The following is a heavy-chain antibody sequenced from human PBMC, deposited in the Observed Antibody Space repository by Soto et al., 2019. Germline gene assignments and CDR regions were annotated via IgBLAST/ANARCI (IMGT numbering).Heavy chain of an antibody. J-gene: IGHJ4*02. CDR1: GYTFTNFG. CDR3: CVSQDPTSFDY. D-gene: IGHD2-15*01. Sequence: GASVKVSCKASGYTFTNFGISWVRQAPGQGLEWMGWINTYNGKTNYAQKLQGRLTLTTDTSTSTAYMELRSLTSDDTAIYYCCVSQDPTSFDYWGQGALVTVSS. V-gene: IGHV1-18*01. CDR2: INTYNGKT.